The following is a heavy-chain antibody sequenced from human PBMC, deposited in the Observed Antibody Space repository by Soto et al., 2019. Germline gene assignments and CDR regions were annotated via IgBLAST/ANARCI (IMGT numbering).Heavy chain of an antibody. CDR3: AKDQDIVLVPAAMAFND. Sequence: PGGSLRLSCASSGFTFSSYAMSLVRQAPGKGLEWVSAISGSGGSTYYADSVKGRFTISRDNSKNTLYLQMNSLRAEDTAVYYCAKDQDIVLVPAAMAFNDWGQGTLVTVSS. V-gene: IGHV3-23*01. J-gene: IGHJ4*02. D-gene: IGHD2-2*01. CDR1: GFTFSSYA. CDR2: ISGSGGST.